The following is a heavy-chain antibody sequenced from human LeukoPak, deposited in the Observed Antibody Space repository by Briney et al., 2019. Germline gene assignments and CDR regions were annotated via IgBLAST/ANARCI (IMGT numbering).Heavy chain of an antibody. CDR2: ISGAGDSI. J-gene: IGHJ4*02. D-gene: IGHD2/OR15-2a*01. CDR3: ARDEYKADAY. CDR1: GFTFTSYA. V-gene: IGHV3-23*01. Sequence: GESLKISCAASGFTFTSYALDWVRQAPGKGLEWISVISGAGDSIYYADSVKGRFTISKDNSKNTLYLQMNSLRVEDTAIYFCARDEYKADAYWGQGTLVIVSS.